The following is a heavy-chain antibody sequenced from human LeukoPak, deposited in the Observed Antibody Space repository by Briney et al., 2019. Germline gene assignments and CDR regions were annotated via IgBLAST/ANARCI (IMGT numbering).Heavy chain of an antibody. Sequence: SETLSLTCTVSGGSISSYYWSWIRQPPGEGLEWIGYIYYSGSTNYNPSLKSRVTISVDTSKNQFSLKLSSVTAADTAVYYCARTYYYDSSGYYYPGVYYFDYWGQGTLVTVSS. D-gene: IGHD3-22*01. CDR1: GGSISSYY. V-gene: IGHV4-59*01. CDR3: ARTYYYDSSGYYYPGVYYFDY. J-gene: IGHJ4*02. CDR2: IYYSGST.